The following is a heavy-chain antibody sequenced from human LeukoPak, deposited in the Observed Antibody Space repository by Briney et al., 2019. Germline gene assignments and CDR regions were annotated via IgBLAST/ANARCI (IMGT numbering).Heavy chain of an antibody. D-gene: IGHD5-18*01. J-gene: IGHJ2*01. V-gene: IGHV4-59*01. CDR3: AREVEPISAMDKRDWYFDL. Sequence: SETLSLTCTVSGGSISSYYWSWIRQPPGKGLEWIGYIYYSGSTNYNPSLKSRVTISVDTSKNQFSLKLISVTAADTAVYYCAREVEPISAMDKRDWYFDLWGRGTLVTVSS. CDR1: GGSISSYY. CDR2: IYYSGST.